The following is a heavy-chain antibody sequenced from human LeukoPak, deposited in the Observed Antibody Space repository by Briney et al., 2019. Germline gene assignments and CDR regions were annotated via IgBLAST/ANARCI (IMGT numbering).Heavy chain of an antibody. CDR3: ARPVGYSYDPFDY. Sequence: GGSLRLSCAAPGFTFSSYWINWVRQAPGKGLEWVANIKQDGSEKYYVDSVKGRFTISRDNAKNSLYLQMNSLRAEDTAVYYCARPVGYSYDPFDYWGQGTLVTVSS. CDR2: IKQDGSEK. J-gene: IGHJ4*02. D-gene: IGHD5-18*01. CDR1: GFTFSSYW. V-gene: IGHV3-7*01.